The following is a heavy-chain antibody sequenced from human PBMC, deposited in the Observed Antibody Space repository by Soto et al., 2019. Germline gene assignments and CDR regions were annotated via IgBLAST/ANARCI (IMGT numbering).Heavy chain of an antibody. CDR1: GGTFSSYA. V-gene: IGHV1-69*01. CDR2: IIPIFGTE. CDR3: ARGIAAAGTVYYSYGMDV. Sequence: QVQLVQSGAVVTKPGSSVRVSCKASGGTFSSYAISWVRQAPGQGLEWMGGIIPIFGTENSAQKFQGRFTITANESTSTAYMELSSLRAEDTAVYYCARGIAAAGTVYYSYGMDVWGQGTTVTVSS. J-gene: IGHJ6*02. D-gene: IGHD6-13*01.